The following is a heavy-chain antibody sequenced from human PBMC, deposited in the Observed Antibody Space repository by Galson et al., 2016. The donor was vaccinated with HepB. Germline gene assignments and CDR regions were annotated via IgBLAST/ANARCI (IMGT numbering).Heavy chain of an antibody. V-gene: IGHV3-23*01. Sequence: SLRLSCAASGFTFSNYAMSWVRQAPGKGLEWVAAISGSGGSTYYADSVQGRFTISRDNANNSLSLQMNSLRAEDTAFYYCARPYTYYFGSGSYFDVLHYGMDGWGQGTTVTVSS. D-gene: IGHD3-10*01. CDR3: ARPYTYYFGSGSYFDVLHYGMDG. J-gene: IGHJ6*02. CDR2: ISGSGGST. CDR1: GFTFSNYA.